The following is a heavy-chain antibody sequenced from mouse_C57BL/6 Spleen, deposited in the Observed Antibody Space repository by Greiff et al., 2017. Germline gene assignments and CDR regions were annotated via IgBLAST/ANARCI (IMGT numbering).Heavy chain of an antibody. CDR3: ALNYYGSSYWYFDG. CDR2: FHPYNDDT. V-gene: IGHV1-47*01. D-gene: IGHD1-1*01. Sequence: QVQLQQSGAELVKPGASVKMSCKASGYTFTTYPIEWMKQNHGKSLEWIGNFHPYNDDTKYNEKFKGKATLTVEKSSSTVYLELSRLTSDDSAVYYCALNYYGSSYWYFDGWGTGTTVTVSS. CDR1: GYTFTTYP. J-gene: IGHJ1*03.